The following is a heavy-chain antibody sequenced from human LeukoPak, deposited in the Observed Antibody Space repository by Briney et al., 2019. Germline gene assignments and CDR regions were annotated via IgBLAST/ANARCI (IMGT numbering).Heavy chain of an antibody. V-gene: IGHV1-46*01. Sequence: ASVKVSCKASGYTFTSYYMHWVRQAPGQGLEWMGIINPSGGSTSYAQKFQGRVTMTRDMSTSTVYMELSSLRSDDTAVYYCARARPASCSGGSCYPPYYFDYWGQGTLVTVSS. CDR1: GYTFTSYY. CDR2: INPSGGST. CDR3: ARARPASCSGGSCYPPYYFDY. D-gene: IGHD2-15*01. J-gene: IGHJ4*02.